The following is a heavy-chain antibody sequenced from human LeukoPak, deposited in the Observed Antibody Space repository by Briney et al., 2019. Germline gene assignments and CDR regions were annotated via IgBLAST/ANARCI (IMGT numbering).Heavy chain of an antibody. CDR3: ARGRMIVVKMVLGYWFDP. V-gene: IGHV4-34*01. Sequence: SETLSLTCAVYGGSFSGYYWSWIRQPPVKRLEWIGEINHSGSTNYNPSLKSRVTISVDTSKNQFSLKLSSVTAADTAVYYCARGRMIVVKMVLGYWFDPWGQGTLVTVSS. CDR1: GGSFSGYY. D-gene: IGHD3-22*01. J-gene: IGHJ5*02. CDR2: INHSGST.